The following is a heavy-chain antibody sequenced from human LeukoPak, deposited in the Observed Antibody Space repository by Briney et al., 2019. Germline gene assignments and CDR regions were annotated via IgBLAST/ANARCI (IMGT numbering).Heavy chain of an antibody. V-gene: IGHV3-7*01. CDR1: GFTFSSYW. Sequence: GGSLRLSCAASGFTFSSYWMTWVRQAPGKGLEWVANIKEDGSEKYYLDSVKGRFTISRDNTKNLLYLQMNSLRAEDTAVYYCARNYFDYWGQGTLVTVSS. CDR2: IKEDGSEK. J-gene: IGHJ4*02. CDR3: ARNYFDY.